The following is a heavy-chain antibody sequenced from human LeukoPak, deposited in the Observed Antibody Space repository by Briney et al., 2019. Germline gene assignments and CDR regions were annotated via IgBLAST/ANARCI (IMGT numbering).Heavy chain of an antibody. J-gene: IGHJ3*02. D-gene: IGHD2-21*01. Sequence: TLSLTCTVSGGSISSYYWSWIRQPPGKALEWLARIDWDDDKYYTTSLKTRLTISKDTSKNQVVLTMTNMDPVDTATYYCARTLLGGDCYFDAFDIWGLGTMVTVSS. CDR3: ARTLLGGDCYFDAFDI. CDR1: GGSISSYYW. V-gene: IGHV2-70*11. CDR2: IDWDDDK.